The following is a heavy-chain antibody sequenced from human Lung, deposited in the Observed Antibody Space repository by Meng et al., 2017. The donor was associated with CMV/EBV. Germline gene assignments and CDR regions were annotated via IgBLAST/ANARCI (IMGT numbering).Heavy chain of an antibody. CDR1: GFTFGAYG. Sequence: GGSXRLXXAASGFTFGAYGMNWVRQAPGKGLEWVSFISTSGSYIYYADSVKGRFTISRDNAKNSLSLQMNSLSAEDTAVYYCARGGSSWYYLDYWGQGKLVTVSS. CDR3: ARGGSSWYYLDY. CDR2: ISTSGSYI. D-gene: IGHD6-13*01. J-gene: IGHJ4*02. V-gene: IGHV3-21*01.